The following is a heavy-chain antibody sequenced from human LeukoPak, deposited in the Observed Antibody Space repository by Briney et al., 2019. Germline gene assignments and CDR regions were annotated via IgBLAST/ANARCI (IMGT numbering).Heavy chain of an antibody. CDR2: IYPDDSDT. D-gene: IGHD6-13*01. V-gene: IGHV5-51*01. Sequence: GESLKISCKGSGYNFSRFWINWVRQMPGKGLEWMGIIYPDDSDTRYSPSFQGQVTISADKSISTAYLQWSSLKASDTAMYYCASSVAAAGKGYDYWGQGTLVTVSS. J-gene: IGHJ4*02. CDR1: GYNFSRFW. CDR3: ASSVAAAGKGYDY.